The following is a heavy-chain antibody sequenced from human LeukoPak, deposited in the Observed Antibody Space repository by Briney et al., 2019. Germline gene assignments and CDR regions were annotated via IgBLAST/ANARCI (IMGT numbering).Heavy chain of an antibody. CDR3: ATDIVVVVAAPDAFDI. D-gene: IGHD2-15*01. V-gene: IGHV3-66*03. J-gene: IGHJ3*02. CDR2: IYSSGST. CDR1: GFNVSRNY. Sequence: GGSLRLSCAASGFNVSRNYMTWVRQAPGKGLEWVSIIYSSGSTYYADSVKGRFTISRDNSKNTLYLQMNSLRAEDTAVYYCATDIVVVVAAPDAFDIWGQGTMVTVSS.